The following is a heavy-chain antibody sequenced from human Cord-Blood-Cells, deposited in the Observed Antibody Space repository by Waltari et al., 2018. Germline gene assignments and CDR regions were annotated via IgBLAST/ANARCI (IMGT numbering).Heavy chain of an antibody. CDR1: GFTFSSYE. D-gene: IGHD6-13*01. CDR3: ATGPMIAAAGFDY. V-gene: IGHV3-48*03. CDR2: ISSSGSTI. Sequence: EVQLVESGGGLVQPGGSLRLSCSASGFTFSSYEMNRVRQAPGKGLEWVSYISSSGSTIYYADSVKGRFTISRDNAKNSLYLQMNSLRAEDTAVYYCATGPMIAAAGFDYWGQGTLVTVSS. J-gene: IGHJ4*02.